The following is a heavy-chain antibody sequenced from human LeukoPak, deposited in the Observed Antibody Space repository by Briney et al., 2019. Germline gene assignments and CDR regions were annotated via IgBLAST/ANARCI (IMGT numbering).Heavy chain of an antibody. CDR2: IIPILGIA. Sequence: SVKVSCKASGGTFSSYAISWVRQAPGQGLEWMGRIIPILGIANYAQEFQGRVTITADKSTSTAYMELSSLRSEDTAVYYCARAEWTYYYDSSPNDYWGQGTLVTVSS. J-gene: IGHJ4*02. CDR3: ARAEWTYYYDSSPNDY. D-gene: IGHD3-22*01. CDR1: GGTFSSYA. V-gene: IGHV1-69*04.